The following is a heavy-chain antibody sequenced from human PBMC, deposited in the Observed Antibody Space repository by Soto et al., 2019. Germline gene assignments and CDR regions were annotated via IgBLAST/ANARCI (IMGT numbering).Heavy chain of an antibody. Sequence: QVQLVQSGAEVKKPGASVKVSCKASGYTFTSYAMHWVRQAPGQRLEWMGWINAGNGNTKYSQKFQGRVTITTDTSARRAYREVSSLRYEDTAVYYCARDADYGDSQYDNWGQGTLVTVSS. V-gene: IGHV1-3*01. CDR3: ARDADYGDSQYDN. D-gene: IGHD4-17*01. CDR2: INAGNGNT. CDR1: GYTFTSYA. J-gene: IGHJ4*02.